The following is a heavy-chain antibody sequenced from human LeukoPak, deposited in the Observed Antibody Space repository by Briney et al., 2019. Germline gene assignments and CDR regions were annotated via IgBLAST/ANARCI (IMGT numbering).Heavy chain of an antibody. J-gene: IGHJ4*02. V-gene: IGHV3-23*01. CDR1: GFTFSSYA. CDR3: AKDIVSSGWYSPFDY. CDR2: ISGSGGST. D-gene: IGHD6-19*01. Sequence: GGSLRLSCAASGFTFSSYAMSWVRQAPGKGLEWVSAISGSGGSTYYADSVKGRFTISRDNSKNTLYLQMNSLRAEDTAVYYCAKDIVSSGWYSPFDYWGQGTLVTVSS.